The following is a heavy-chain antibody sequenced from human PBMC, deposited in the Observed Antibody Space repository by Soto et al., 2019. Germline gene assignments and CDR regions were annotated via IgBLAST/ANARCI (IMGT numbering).Heavy chain of an antibody. CDR3: ARDIVVVPAAPYYYGMDV. J-gene: IGHJ6*02. D-gene: IGHD2-2*01. Sequence: PSETLSLTCTGSGGSISSYYWSWIRQPAGRGLEWIGRIYTSGSTNYNPSLKSRVTMSVDTSKNQFSLKLSSVTAADTAVYYCARDIVVVPAAPYYYGMDVWGQGTTVTVSS. CDR2: IYTSGST. V-gene: IGHV4-4*07. CDR1: GGSISSYY.